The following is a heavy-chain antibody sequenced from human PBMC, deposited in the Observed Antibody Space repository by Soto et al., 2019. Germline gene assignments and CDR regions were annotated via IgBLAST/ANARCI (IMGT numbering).Heavy chain of an antibody. V-gene: IGHV4-31*11. CDR3: ARSLRLWFGDEGAFDI. J-gene: IGHJ3*02. CDR2: IYYSGST. Sequence: SETLSLTCAVSGGSISSGGYSWSWIRQPPGKGLEWIGYIYYSGSTYYNPSLKSRVTISVDTSKNQFSLKLSSVTAADTAVYYCARSLRLWFGDEGAFDIWGQGTMVTVSS. CDR1: GGSISSGGYS. D-gene: IGHD3-10*01.